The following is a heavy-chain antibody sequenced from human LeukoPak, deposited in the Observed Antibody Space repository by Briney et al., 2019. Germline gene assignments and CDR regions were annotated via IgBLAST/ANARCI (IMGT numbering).Heavy chain of an antibody. CDR2: IYYSGST. V-gene: IGHV4-59*01. J-gene: IGHJ4*02. CDR1: GGSFSGYY. D-gene: IGHD6-19*01. CDR3: ARVSGWPGGDYFDY. Sequence: PSETLSLTCAVYGGSFSGYYWSWIRQPPGKGLEWIGYIYYSGSTNYNPSLKSRVTISVDTSKNQFSLKLSSVTAADTAVYYCARVSGWPGGDYFDYWGQGTLVTVSS.